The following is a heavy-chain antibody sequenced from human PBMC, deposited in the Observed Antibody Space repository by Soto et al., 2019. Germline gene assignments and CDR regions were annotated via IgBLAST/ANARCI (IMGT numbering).Heavy chain of an antibody. Sequence: PGGSLRLSCAASGFTFSSYAMHWVRQAPGKGLEWVAVISYDGSNKYYADSVKGRFTISRDNSKTLYLQMNSLRAEDTAVYYCVRDKSPYSSGWHNQHFDYRGQGTLVPVSS. V-gene: IGHV3-30-3*01. J-gene: IGHJ4*02. CDR2: ISYDGSNK. CDR1: GFTFSSYA. D-gene: IGHD6-25*01. CDR3: VRDKSPYSSGWHNQHFDY.